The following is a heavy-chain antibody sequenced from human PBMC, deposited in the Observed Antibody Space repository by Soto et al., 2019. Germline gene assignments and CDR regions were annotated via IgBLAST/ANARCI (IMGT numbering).Heavy chain of an antibody. D-gene: IGHD3-10*01. CDR3: ARDGGYFGSGRSYFDS. V-gene: IGHV1-8*01. Sequence: QVQLVQSGAEVKKPGASVKVSCKASGYTFTSYTINWVRQATGQGPEYMGWMNPITGNTGYAQKFQGRVTMTRDTSKSTAYMEVTSLRSEDTAVYYCARDGGYFGSGRSYFDSWGQGTLVTVSS. J-gene: IGHJ4*02. CDR2: MNPITGNT. CDR1: GYTFTSYT.